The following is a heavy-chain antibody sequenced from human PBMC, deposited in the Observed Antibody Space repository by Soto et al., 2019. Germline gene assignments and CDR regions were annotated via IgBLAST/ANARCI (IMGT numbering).Heavy chain of an antibody. V-gene: IGHV4-34*01. CDR3: ASSSLYAMDV. J-gene: IGHJ6*02. CDR2: INHSGST. CDR1: GGSFSGDY. Sequence: SETLSLTCAVYGGSFSGDYWSWIRQPPGKGLEWIGNINHSGSTNYNPSLKSRLIISIDTSKNQFSLKVGSVTAADTAVYYCASSSLYAMDVWGQGTTVTVSS.